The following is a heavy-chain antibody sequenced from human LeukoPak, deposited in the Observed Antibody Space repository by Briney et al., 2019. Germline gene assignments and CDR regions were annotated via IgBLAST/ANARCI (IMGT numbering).Heavy chain of an antibody. D-gene: IGHD3-10*01. V-gene: IGHV4-59*11. Sequence: SETLSLTCSVSGDSISMHYWSWIRQPPGKGLEWIGEIYHSGSTNYNPSLKSRVTISVDKSKNQFSLKLSSVTAADTAVYYCARDRAMVRGVIHYYMDVWGKGTTVTVSS. J-gene: IGHJ6*03. CDR3: ARDRAMVRGVIHYYMDV. CDR2: IYHSGST. CDR1: GDSISMHY.